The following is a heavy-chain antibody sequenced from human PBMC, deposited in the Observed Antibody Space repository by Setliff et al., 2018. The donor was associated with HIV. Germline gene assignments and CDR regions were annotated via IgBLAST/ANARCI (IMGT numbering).Heavy chain of an antibody. CDR2: IYYSAST. CDR1: GDSISSGSFY. CDR3: ARGLRAEYYWYYYMDV. Sequence: GPGLVKPSETLSLTCTVSGDSISSGSFYWSWIRQRPGRGLEWIGYIYYSASTFYNPSLQSRVTISVDTSKNQFSLNLSSVTAADTAVYYCARGLRAEYYWYYYMDVWGKGTTVTVSS. J-gene: IGHJ6*03. V-gene: IGHV4-31*03.